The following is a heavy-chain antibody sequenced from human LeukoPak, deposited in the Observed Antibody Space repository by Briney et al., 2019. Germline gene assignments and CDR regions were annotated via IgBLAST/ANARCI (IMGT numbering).Heavy chain of an antibody. CDR1: GFTFSSYA. Sequence: GGSLRLSCAASGFTFSSYAMSWVRQAPGKGLEWVSGITGSGGSTYYADSVKGRFTISRDNSKNTLYLQMNSLRAEDTAVYYCAKEGLWSSSGLPSDYWGQGTLVSVSS. V-gene: IGHV3-23*01. CDR3: AKEGLWSSSGLPSDY. J-gene: IGHJ4*02. D-gene: IGHD6-19*01. CDR2: ITGSGGST.